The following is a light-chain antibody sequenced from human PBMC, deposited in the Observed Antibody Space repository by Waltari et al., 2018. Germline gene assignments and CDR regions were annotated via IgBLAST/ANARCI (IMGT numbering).Light chain of an antibody. CDR1: SSNIGSNY. J-gene: IGLJ3*02. Sequence: QSVLTQPPSASGTPGQRVTISCSGSSSNIGSNYAYWYQQLPGTAPKLLIYRNNQRPSGVPARFSGSKSGTSASLAISGLRSEDEADYYCAAWDDSLKEVFGGGTKLTVL. V-gene: IGLV1-47*01. CDR3: AAWDDSLKEV. CDR2: RNN.